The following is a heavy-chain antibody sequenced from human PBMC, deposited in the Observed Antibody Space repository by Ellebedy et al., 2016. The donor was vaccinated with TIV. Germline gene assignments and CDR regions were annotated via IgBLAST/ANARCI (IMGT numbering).Heavy chain of an antibody. Sequence: SETLSLTXAVSGGSITTGTYWSWVRQPPGAGLEWIGEISHSGDTKYNPSLKTRVTISIDKSKNQFSLRLNSVTAADTALYYCARSTGFFSLDYWGQGTLVTVPS. V-gene: IGHV4/OR15-8*02. D-gene: IGHD1-1*01. CDR3: ARSTGFFSLDY. J-gene: IGHJ4*02. CDR1: GGSITTGTY. CDR2: ISHSGDT.